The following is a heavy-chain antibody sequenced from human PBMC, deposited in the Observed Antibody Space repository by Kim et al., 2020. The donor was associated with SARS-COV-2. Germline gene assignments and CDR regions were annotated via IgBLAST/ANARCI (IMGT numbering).Heavy chain of an antibody. CDR2: ISSSSSYI. V-gene: IGHV3-21*01. Sequence: GGSLRLSCAASGFTFDFYIMNWVRQAPGKGLEWVSSISSSSSYIYYADSVKGRFTISRDNARNSLFLQMNSLRVEDTAVYYCARDRGAFVTRTYGLDVWGHGTTVIVSS. CDR3: ARDRGAFVTRTYGLDV. CDR1: GFTFDFYI. D-gene: IGHD4-17*01. J-gene: IGHJ6*02.